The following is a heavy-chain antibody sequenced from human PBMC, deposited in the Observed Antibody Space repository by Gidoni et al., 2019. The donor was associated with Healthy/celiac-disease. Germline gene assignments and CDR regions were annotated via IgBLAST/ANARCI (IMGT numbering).Heavy chain of an antibody. V-gene: IGHV4-30-2*01. CDR1: GGSPSSGGYS. CDR3: ARGYDRRGWYLFDY. D-gene: IGHD3-22*01. CDR2: IYHSGST. J-gene: IGHJ4*02. Sequence: QLQLQESGSGLVKPSQTLSLTCAVSGGSPSSGGYSWSWIRQPPGKGLEWIGYIYHSGSTYYNPSLKSRVTISVDRSKNQFSLKLSSVTAADTAVYYCARGYDRRGWYLFDYWGQGTLVTVSS.